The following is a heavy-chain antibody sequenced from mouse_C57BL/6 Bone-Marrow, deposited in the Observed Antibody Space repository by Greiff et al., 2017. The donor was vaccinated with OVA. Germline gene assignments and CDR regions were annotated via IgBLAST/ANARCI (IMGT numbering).Heavy chain of an antibody. V-gene: IGHV1-42*01. J-gene: IGHJ2*01. D-gene: IGHD1-1*01. CDR3: ARSRVPYGSDDC. Sequence: EVQLQQSGPELVKPGASVKISCKASGYSFTGYYMNWVKQSPEKSLEWIGEINPSTGGTTYNQKFKAKATLTVDKSSSTAYMQLKSLTSEDSAVYDCARSRVPYGSDDCWGQGTTLTVSS. CDR2: INPSTGGT. CDR1: GYSFTGYY.